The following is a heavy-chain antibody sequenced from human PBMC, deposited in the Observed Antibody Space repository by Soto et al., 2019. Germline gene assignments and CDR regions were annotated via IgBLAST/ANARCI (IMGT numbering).Heavy chain of an antibody. CDR1: GYPFTTYG. J-gene: IGHJ4*02. CDR3: ARVMTTFGVISKGPDH. V-gene: IGHV1-18*04. Sequence: ASVKVSCKASGYPFTTYGISWVRQAPGQGLEWMGWVSTYNGDTEYPQSLQGRVTMTRDTSTATAYMELRSLRSDDTAVYYCARVMTTFGVISKGPDHWGQGTLVTVSS. D-gene: IGHD3-3*01. CDR2: VSTYNGDT.